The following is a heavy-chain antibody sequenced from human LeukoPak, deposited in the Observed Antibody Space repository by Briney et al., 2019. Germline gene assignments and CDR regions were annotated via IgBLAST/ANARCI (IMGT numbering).Heavy chain of an antibody. CDR1: GFTFSNYW. D-gene: IGHD2/OR15-2a*01. CDR2: IKQDRSEK. Sequence: GGSLRLSCAASGFTFSNYWMSWVRQAPGKGLEWVANIKQDRSEKYYVDSVKGRFTISRDNAKNSLYLQMNSLRAEDTAVYYCARGAASMPSLDVWGKGTTVTISS. J-gene: IGHJ6*04. CDR3: ARGAASMPSLDV. V-gene: IGHV3-7*01.